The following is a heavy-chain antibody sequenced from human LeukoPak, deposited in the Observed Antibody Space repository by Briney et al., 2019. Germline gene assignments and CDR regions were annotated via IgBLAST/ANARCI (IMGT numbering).Heavy chain of an antibody. D-gene: IGHD3-10*01. CDR1: GFTVSSNY. CDR2: FYRGGST. J-gene: IGHJ6*03. V-gene: IGHV3-66*01. Sequence: GGSLRLSCAASGFTVSSNYMSWVRQAPGKGLEWVSIFYRGGSTSYADSVKGRFTVSRANSKNMLYLQMNRLRAEDTAVYYCARSQDGSGSYFYYFYIDVWGKGTTV. CDR3: ARSQDGSGSYFYYFYIDV.